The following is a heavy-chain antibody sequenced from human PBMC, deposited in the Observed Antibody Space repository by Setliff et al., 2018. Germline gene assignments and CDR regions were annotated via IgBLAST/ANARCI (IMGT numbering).Heavy chain of an antibody. CDR1: GYTFTNYG. J-gene: IGHJ4*02. CDR2: INPISGGA. Sequence: ASVKVSCKPSGYTFTNYGITWVRQAPGQGLEWMGWINPISGGANYAQKFQGRVTMTTDTSTSTAYMELRSLRSDDTAVYYCSRLVRYCTTTTCQSVPGAEVWGQGTLVTVS. D-gene: IGHD2-8*01. CDR3: SRLVRYCTTTTCQSVPGAEV. V-gene: IGHV1-18*01.